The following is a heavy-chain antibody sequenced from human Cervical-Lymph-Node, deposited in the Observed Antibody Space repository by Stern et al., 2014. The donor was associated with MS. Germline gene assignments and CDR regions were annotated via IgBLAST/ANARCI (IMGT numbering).Heavy chain of an antibody. V-gene: IGHV1-69*01. CDR1: GGTFSSYA. Sequence: QVQLVQSGAEVKKPGSSVKVSCKASGGTFSSYAISWVRQAPGQGLEWMGGIIPIFGTANDAQKFQGRVTITADESTSTAYMELSSLRSEDTAVYYCASFNNNPGYYYYGMDVWGQGTTVTVSS. D-gene: IGHD1-14*01. CDR2: IIPIFGTA. CDR3: ASFNNNPGYYYYGMDV. J-gene: IGHJ6*02.